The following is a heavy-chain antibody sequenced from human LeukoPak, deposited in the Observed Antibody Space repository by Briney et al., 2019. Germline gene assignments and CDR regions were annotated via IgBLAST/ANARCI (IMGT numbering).Heavy chain of an antibody. CDR3: AKDLWSSGRNYFDY. CDR2: ISWDGGST. Sequence: GSLRLSCAASGFTFDDYTMHWVRQAPGKGLGWVSLISWDGGSTYYADSVKGRFTISRDNSKNSLYLQMNSLRTEDTALYYCAKDLWSSGRNYFDYWGQGTLVTVSS. V-gene: IGHV3-43*01. CDR1: GFTFDDYT. J-gene: IGHJ4*02. D-gene: IGHD6-19*01.